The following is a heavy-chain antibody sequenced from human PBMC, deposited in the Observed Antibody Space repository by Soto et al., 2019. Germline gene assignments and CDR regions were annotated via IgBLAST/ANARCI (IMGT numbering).Heavy chain of an antibody. CDR3: ARDFEAFEYSSSP. CDR1: GFTFSSYS. D-gene: IGHD6-6*01. Sequence: PGGSLRLSCAASGFTFSSYSMNWVRQAPGKGLEWVSSISSSSSYIYYADSVKGRFTISRDNAKNSLYLQMNSLRAEDTAVYYCARDFEAFEYSSSPWGQGTLVTVSS. CDR2: ISSSSSYI. J-gene: IGHJ5*02. V-gene: IGHV3-21*01.